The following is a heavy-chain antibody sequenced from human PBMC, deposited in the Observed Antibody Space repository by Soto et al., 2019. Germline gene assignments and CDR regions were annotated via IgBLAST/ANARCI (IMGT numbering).Heavy chain of an antibody. CDR2: INAGNGNT. Sequence: ASVKVSCKASGYTFTSYAMHWVRQAPGQRLEWMGWINAGNGNTKYSQKFQGRVTITRDTSASTAYMELSSLRSEDTAVYYCALSSGYPNWFDPWGQGTLVTVSS. D-gene: IGHD3-22*01. J-gene: IGHJ5*02. V-gene: IGHV1-3*01. CDR3: ALSSGYPNWFDP. CDR1: GYTFTSYA.